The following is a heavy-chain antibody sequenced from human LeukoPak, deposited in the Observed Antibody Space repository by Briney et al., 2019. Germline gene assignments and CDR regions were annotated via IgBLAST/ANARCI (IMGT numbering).Heavy chain of an antibody. Sequence: GASVKVSCKASGGTFSSYAISWVRQAPGQGLEWMGRIIPIFGTANYAQKFQGRVTITADESTSTAYMELSSLRSEDTAVYYCARDLSDYYGSGSYHSFDPWGQGTLVTVSS. J-gene: IGHJ5*02. CDR1: GGTFSSYA. CDR2: IIPIFGTA. V-gene: IGHV1-69*01. D-gene: IGHD3-10*01. CDR3: ARDLSDYYGSGSYHSFDP.